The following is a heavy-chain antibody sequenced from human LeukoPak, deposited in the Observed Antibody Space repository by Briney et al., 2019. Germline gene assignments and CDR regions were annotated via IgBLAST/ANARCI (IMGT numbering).Heavy chain of an antibody. CDR1: GGSYSGYY. D-gene: IGHD3-16*02. CDR2: IYYSGST. J-gene: IGHJ4*02. Sequence: PSETLSLTCAVYGGSYSGYYWSWIRQRPGKGLEWIGYIYYSGSTYYNPSLKSRVTISVDTSKNQFSLKLSSVTAADTAVYYCARARYDYVWGSYLGIYYFDYWGQGTLVTVSS. V-gene: IGHV4-31*11. CDR3: ARARYDYVWGSYLGIYYFDY.